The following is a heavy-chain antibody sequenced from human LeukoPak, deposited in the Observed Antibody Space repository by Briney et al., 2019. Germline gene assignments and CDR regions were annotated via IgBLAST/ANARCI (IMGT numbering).Heavy chain of an antibody. J-gene: IGHJ4*02. CDR3: ARVPRRWYYDSSGYYYYDY. Sequence: SETLSLTCTVSGGSISSSSYYWGWIRQPPGKGLEWIGSIYYSGSTYYNPSLRSRVTISVDTSKNQFSLKLSSVTAADTAVYYCARVPRRWYYDSSGYYYYDYWGQGTLVTVSS. V-gene: IGHV4-39*01. CDR2: IYYSGST. D-gene: IGHD3-22*01. CDR1: GGSISSSSYY.